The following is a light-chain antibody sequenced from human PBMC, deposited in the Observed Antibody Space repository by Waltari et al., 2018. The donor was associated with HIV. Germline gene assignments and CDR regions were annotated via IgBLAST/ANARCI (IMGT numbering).Light chain of an antibody. J-gene: IGLJ2*01. CDR2: DVT. CDR3: SSYVSTSSLGL. V-gene: IGLV2-14*03. CDR1: SSDVGGYNY. Sequence: QAALTQPASVSGSPGQSITISCTGTSSDVGGYNYVSWYQQRPGKGPTLIRYDVTNRPSGVSDRFSGSTSGNTASLTISGLQTEDEAVYYCSSYVSTSSLGLFGGGTKLTVL.